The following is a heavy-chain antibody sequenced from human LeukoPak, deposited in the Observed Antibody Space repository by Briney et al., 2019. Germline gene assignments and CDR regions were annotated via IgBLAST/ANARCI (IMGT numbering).Heavy chain of an antibody. CDR3: ARLRGYSYGLGAFDI. V-gene: IGHV4-59*12. Sequence: SETLSLTCTASGGSISSYYWSWIRQPPGKGLEWIGYIYYSGSTNYNPSLKSRVTISVDTSNNQFSLKLSSVTAAYTAVYYCARLRGYSYGLGAFDIWGQGTMVTVSS. CDR2: IYYSGST. J-gene: IGHJ3*02. CDR1: GGSISSYY. D-gene: IGHD5-18*01.